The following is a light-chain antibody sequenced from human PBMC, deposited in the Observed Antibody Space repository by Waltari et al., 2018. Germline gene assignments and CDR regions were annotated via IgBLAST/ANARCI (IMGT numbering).Light chain of an antibody. V-gene: IGKV1D-16*01. CDR1: QDGRGW. J-gene: IGKJ4*01. CDR2: ASY. CDR3: QQYNNFPLT. Sequence: DVQMTQSPPSLSASVGDTITITCRAIQDGRGWLAWHQQQPKKPPKSLIFASYTVTTGVSSRFSGSAYGTNCTRTITSLQTEDFRTYFCQQYNNFPLTVGGGTRVEIK.